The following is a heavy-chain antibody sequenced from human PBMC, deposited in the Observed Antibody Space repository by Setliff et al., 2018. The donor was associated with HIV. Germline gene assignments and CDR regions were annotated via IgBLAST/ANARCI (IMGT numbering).Heavy chain of an antibody. J-gene: IGHJ6*03. CDR2: INHSGGT. CDR3: ARGTLFYYYYYYMDV. Sequence: SETLSLTCAVYGGSFSAYYWSWIRQTPGKGLEWIGEINHSGGTNYNPSLKSRVTMSVDTSKNQFSLKLSSVTAADTAVYYCARGTLFYYYYYYMDVWGKGTTVTVSS. CDR1: GGSFSAYY. V-gene: IGHV4-34*01.